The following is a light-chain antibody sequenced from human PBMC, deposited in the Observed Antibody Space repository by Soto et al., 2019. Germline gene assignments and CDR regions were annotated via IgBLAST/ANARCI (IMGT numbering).Light chain of an antibody. CDR2: GNS. CDR3: QSYDSRLSGVV. V-gene: IGLV1-40*01. CDR1: SSNIGAGYD. Sequence: QSVLTQPPSVSGAPGQRVTISCTGSSSNIGAGYDVHWYQQLPGTAPKLLIYGNSNRPSGVPDRFSGSKSGTSASLAITGLKAEDEADYYGQSYDSRLSGVVFGGGTKLTVL. J-gene: IGLJ2*01.